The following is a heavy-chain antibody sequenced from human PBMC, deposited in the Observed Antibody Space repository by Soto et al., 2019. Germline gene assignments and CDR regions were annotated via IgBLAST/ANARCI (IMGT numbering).Heavy chain of an antibody. CDR2: IYYSGRT. CDR3: ASEGCSSTSCYARAFDY. J-gene: IGHJ4*01. CDR1: GGSISSGGYY. V-gene: IGHV4-31*03. Sequence: QVQLQESGPGLVKPSQTLSLTCTVSGGSISSGGYYWSWIRQHPGKGLEWIGYIYYSGRTYYNPSLKSRVTISVDTSKNQFSLKLSSVTAADTAVYYCASEGCSSTSCYARAFDYWGHGTLVTVSS. D-gene: IGHD2-2*01.